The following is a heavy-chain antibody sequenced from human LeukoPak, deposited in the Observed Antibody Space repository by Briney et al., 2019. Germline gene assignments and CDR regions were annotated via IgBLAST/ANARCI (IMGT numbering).Heavy chain of an antibody. CDR3: ARVRSDNNGWYNIDY. CDR2: ISSGGTT. V-gene: IGHV3-53*01. J-gene: IGHJ4*02. D-gene: IGHD6-19*01. CDR1: GFTVSDNY. Sequence: GGSLRLSCAAPGFTVSDNYMTWVRQAPGKGLEWVSLISSGGTTYSADSVKGRFTISRDNSKNTLYLQMNSLRGEDTAVYYCARVRSDNNGWYNIDYWGQGALITVSS.